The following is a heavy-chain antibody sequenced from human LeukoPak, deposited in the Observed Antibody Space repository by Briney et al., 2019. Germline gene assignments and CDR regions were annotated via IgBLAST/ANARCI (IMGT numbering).Heavy chain of an antibody. V-gene: IGHV3-64*01. Sequence: GGSLRLSCAASGFTFSSYAMHWVRQAPGKGLEYVSAISSNGGRTYYANSVKGRFTISRDNSKNTLYLQMGSLRAEDMAVYYCARAPITSYSSSWYYFDYWGQGTLVTVSS. J-gene: IGHJ4*02. CDR3: ARAPITSYSSSWYYFDY. CDR2: ISSNGGRT. CDR1: GFTFSSYA. D-gene: IGHD6-13*01.